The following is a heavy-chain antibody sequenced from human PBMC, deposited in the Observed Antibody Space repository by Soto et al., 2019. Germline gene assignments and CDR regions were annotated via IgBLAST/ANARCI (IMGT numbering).Heavy chain of an antibody. J-gene: IGHJ4*02. CDR3: ARWGTTGGLDV. V-gene: IGHV3-33*05. D-gene: IGHD3-16*01. CDR2: TSYDGSNN. CDR1: GFTFRSYV. Sequence: VESGGGVVQPGTSLRLSCVGSGFTFRSYVIHWVRQAPGKGLEWVALTSYDGSNNFYGDSVKGRFTISRHNSRNTVELQMDSLRFEDTALYYCARWGTTGGLDVWGQGTLVSVSS.